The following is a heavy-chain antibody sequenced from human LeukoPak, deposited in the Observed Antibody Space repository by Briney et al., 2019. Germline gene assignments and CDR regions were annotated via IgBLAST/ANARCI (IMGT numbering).Heavy chain of an antibody. CDR3: AKDAGYSYGHFDY. CDR2: ISWNSGSI. D-gene: IGHD5-18*01. V-gene: IGHV3-9*01. CDR1: GFTFDDYA. Sequence: GGSLRLSCAASGFTFDDYAMHWVRQAPGKGLEWVSGISWNSGSIGYADSVKGRFTISRDNAKNSLYLQMYSLRAEDTALYYCAKDAGYSYGHFDYWGQGTLVTVSS. J-gene: IGHJ4*02.